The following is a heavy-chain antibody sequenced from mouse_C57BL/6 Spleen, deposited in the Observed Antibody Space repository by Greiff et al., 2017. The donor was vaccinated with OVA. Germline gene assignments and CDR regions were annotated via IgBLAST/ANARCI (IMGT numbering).Heavy chain of an antibody. J-gene: IGHJ1*03. D-gene: IGHD2-13*01. CDR1: GFSLTSYG. CDR2: IWSGGST. V-gene: IGHV2-2*01. Sequence: QVQLQQSGPGLVQPSQSLSITCTVSGFSLTSYGVHWVRPSPGKGLEWLGVIWSGGSTDYNAAFIYRLSISKDNSKSQVFFKMNSLQADDTAIYYCARALTYWYFDVWGTGTTVTVAS. CDR3: ARALTYWYFDV.